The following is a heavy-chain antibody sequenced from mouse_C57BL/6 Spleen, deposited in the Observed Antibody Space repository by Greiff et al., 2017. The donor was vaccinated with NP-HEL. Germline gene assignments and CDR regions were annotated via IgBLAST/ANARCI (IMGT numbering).Heavy chain of an antibody. Sequence: QVQLQQSGAELVKPGASVKLSCKASGYTFTEYTIHWVKQRSGQGLEWIGWFYPGSGSIKYNEKFKDKATLTADKSSSTVYMELSRLTSEDSAVYFCARHETHYGYDGYYFDYWGQGTTLTVSS. CDR3: ARHETHYGYDGYYFDY. J-gene: IGHJ2*01. D-gene: IGHD2-2*01. CDR1: GYTFTEYT. CDR2: FYPGSGSI. V-gene: IGHV1-62-2*01.